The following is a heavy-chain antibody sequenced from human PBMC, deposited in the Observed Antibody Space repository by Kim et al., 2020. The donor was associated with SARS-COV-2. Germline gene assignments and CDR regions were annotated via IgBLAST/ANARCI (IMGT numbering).Heavy chain of an antibody. CDR2: IYYSGST. V-gene: IGHV4-61*01. Sequence: SETLSLTCTVSGGSVSSGSYYWSWIRQPPGKGLEWIGYIYYSGSTNYNPSLKSRVTISVDTSKNQFSLKLSSVTAADTAVYYCARDVGTAVGEFDYWGQGTLVTVSS. CDR1: GGSVSSGSYY. D-gene: IGHD1-26*01. J-gene: IGHJ4*02. CDR3: ARDVGTAVGEFDY.